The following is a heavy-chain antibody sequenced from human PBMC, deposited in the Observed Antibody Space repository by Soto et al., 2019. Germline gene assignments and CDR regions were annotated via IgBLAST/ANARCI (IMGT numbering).Heavy chain of an antibody. CDR1: GGSILDSTYY. CDR3: ARQASGYYYGWFDP. V-gene: IGHV4-39*01. D-gene: IGHD3-22*01. J-gene: IGHJ5*02. Sequence: QLLLQESGPGLVKPSETLSLTCTVSGGSILDSTYYWAWIRQSPGKGLEWIGTIFYSGGTFYTPSLQRRVPMSVDTSNNQFSLKLSSVTAADTAVYYCARQASGYYYGWFDPWGQGTLVTVSS. CDR2: IFYSGGT.